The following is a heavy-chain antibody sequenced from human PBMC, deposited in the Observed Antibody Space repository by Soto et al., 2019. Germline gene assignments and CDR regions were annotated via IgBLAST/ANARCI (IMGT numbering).Heavy chain of an antibody. CDR1: GGSISSYY. V-gene: IGHV4-4*07. D-gene: IGHD3-3*01. CDR2: IYTSGST. J-gene: IGHJ5*02. Sequence: QVQLQESGPGLVKPSETLSLTCTVSGGSISSYYWSWIRQPAGKGLEWIGRIYTSGSTNYNPSLKSRITMSVDTSKNQVSLKRSSVTAADTAVYYCARNRLWGTIFGVVTNWFDPWGQGTLVTVSS. CDR3: ARNRLWGTIFGVVTNWFDP.